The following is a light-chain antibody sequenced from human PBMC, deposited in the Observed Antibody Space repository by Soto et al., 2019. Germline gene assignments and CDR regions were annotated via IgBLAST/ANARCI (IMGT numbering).Light chain of an antibody. CDR1: SSDVGSYNL. CDR2: EGS. V-gene: IGLV2-23*03. CDR3: CSYAGSSTFAYV. Sequence: QSVLTQPASVSGSPGQSITISCTGTSSDVGSYNLVSWYQHHPGKAPKLIIYEGSKRPSGVSNRFSGSKSGNTASLTISGLQAEDEADFYCCSYAGSSTFAYVFGTGTNVTV. J-gene: IGLJ1*01.